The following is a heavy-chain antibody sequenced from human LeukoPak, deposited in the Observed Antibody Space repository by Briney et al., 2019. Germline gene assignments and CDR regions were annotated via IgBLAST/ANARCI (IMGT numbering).Heavy chain of an antibody. CDR2: IYHSGST. CDR1: GYSISSGYY. Sequence: PSETLSLTCAVSGYSISSGYYWGWIRQPPGTGLEWIGSIYHSGSTYYNPSLKSRVTISVDTSKNQFSLKLSSVTAADTAVYYCARAYIVVVPAATGVADYWGQGTLVTVSS. D-gene: IGHD2-2*01. V-gene: IGHV4-38-2*01. CDR3: ARAYIVVVPAATGVADY. J-gene: IGHJ4*02.